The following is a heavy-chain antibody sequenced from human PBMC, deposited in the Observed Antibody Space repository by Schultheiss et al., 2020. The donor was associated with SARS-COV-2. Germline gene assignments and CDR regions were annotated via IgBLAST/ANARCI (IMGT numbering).Heavy chain of an antibody. CDR3: ARQVRGYDSYYFDY. CDR1: GFTVSSNY. V-gene: IGHV3-66*02. Sequence: GGSLRLSCAASGFTVSSNYMSWVRQAPGKGLEWVSVIYSGGSTYYADSVKGRFTISRDNSKNTLYLQMNSLRAEDTAVYYCARQVRGYDSYYFDYWGQGTLVTVSS. CDR2: IYSGGST. J-gene: IGHJ4*02. D-gene: IGHD5-12*01.